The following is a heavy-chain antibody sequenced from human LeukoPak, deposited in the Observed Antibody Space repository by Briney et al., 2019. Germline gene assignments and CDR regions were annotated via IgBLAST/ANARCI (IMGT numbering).Heavy chain of an antibody. V-gene: IGHV3-30-3*01. J-gene: IGHJ4*02. Sequence: PGGSLRLSCAASGFTFSSYAMHWVRQAPGKGLEWVAVISYDGSNKYYADSVKGRFTTSRDNSKNTLYLQMNSLRAEDTAVYYCARDYGDYYFDYWGQGTLVTVSS. CDR2: ISYDGSNK. CDR3: ARDYGDYYFDY. D-gene: IGHD4-17*01. CDR1: GFTFSSYA.